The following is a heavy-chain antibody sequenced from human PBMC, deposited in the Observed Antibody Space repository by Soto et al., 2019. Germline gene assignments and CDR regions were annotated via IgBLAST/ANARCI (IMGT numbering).Heavy chain of an antibody. Sequence: SETLSLTCAVSGGSISSGGYSWSWIRQPPGKRLEWIGYIYYNGNTNYNPSLKSRVTMSIDKSKNQFSLKLSSVTAADTAVYYCASKSSGYQGGWFDPWGKGTLVTVPS. CDR1: GGSISSGGYS. J-gene: IGHJ5*02. CDR2: IYYNGNT. CDR3: ASKSSGYQGGWFDP. D-gene: IGHD3-22*01. V-gene: IGHV4-61*05.